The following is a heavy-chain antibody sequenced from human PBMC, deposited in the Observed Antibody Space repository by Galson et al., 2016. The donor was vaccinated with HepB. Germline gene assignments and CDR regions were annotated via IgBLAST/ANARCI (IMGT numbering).Heavy chain of an antibody. CDR2: ISANEGDT. CDR1: GYSFTSYG. CDR3: ARDFEYRGSRRRYGDCFDP. D-gene: IGHD2-2*01. V-gene: IGHV1-18*01. J-gene: IGHJ5*02. Sequence: SVKVSCKASGYSFTSYGISWVRQAPGQGLEWMGWISANEGDTNYARKFQGRVTLTTDTSTSTAYMELRSLTSDDTAVYYCARDFEYRGSRRRYGDCFDPWGQGTLVTVFS.